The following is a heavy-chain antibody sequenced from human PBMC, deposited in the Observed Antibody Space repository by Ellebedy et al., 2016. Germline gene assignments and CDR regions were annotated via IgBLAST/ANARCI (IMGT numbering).Heavy chain of an antibody. CDR2: ISYDGSNK. J-gene: IGHJ6*02. Sequence: GESLKISCAASGFTFSSYGMHWVRQVPGKGLEWVAVISYDGSNKYYADSVKGRFTISRDNSKNTLYLQMNSLRAEDTAVYYCAQHGSGSGPHYYYGMDVWGQGTTVTVSS. D-gene: IGHD3-10*01. CDR1: GFTFSSYG. V-gene: IGHV3-30*03. CDR3: AQHGSGSGPHYYYGMDV.